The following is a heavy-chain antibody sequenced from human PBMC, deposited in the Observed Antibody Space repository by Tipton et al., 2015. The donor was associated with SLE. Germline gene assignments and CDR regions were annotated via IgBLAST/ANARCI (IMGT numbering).Heavy chain of an antibody. CDR3: ARDRRWEYYYGIDV. J-gene: IGHJ6*02. CDR2: ISDSGTIM. CDR1: GFTFSDYY. V-gene: IGHV3-11*04. Sequence: SLRLSCAASGFTFSDYYMTWIRQAPGKGLEWVSYISDSGTIMSYADSVKGRFTVSRDNAKKSLYLQLDSLRAEDTAVYYCARDRRWEYYYGIDVWGQGTTITVTS. D-gene: IGHD4-23*01.